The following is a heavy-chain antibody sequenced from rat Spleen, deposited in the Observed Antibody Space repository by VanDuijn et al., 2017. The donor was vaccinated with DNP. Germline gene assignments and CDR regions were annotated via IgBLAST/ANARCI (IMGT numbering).Heavy chain of an antibody. V-gene: IGHV5-46*01. Sequence: EVQLVESGGGLVQPGRSMKLSCAASGFTFSSFPMAWVRQAPTKGLEWVAYINYDGGGTYYGHSVEGRFTISRDNAKSTLYLQMDSLRSEDTATYYCTTEGINYFDYWGQGVMVTVSS. CDR1: GFTFSSFP. J-gene: IGHJ2*01. CDR2: INYDGGGT. CDR3: TTEGINYFDY.